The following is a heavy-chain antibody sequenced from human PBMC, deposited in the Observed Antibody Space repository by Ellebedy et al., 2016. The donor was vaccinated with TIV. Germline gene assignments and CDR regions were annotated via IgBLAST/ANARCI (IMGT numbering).Heavy chain of an antibody. D-gene: IGHD5-18*01. CDR1: GGSLSGHY. J-gene: IGHJ4*02. Sequence: MPGGSLRLSCGVYGGSLSGHYWSWIRQPPGKGLEWIGDINHSGSTNYNPSLKSRVTISVDTSKNQFSLKLTSVTAADTAVYYCAAHRGYTYGPYDYWGQGTLVTVSS. CDR2: INHSGST. CDR3: AAHRGYTYGPYDY. V-gene: IGHV4-34*01.